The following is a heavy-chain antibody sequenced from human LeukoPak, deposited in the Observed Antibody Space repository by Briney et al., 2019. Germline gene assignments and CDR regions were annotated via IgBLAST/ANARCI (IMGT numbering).Heavy chain of an antibody. CDR1: GGTFSSYA. CDR3: ARDRASGSYQVSFCYDLDV. Sequence: SVKVSCKASGGTFSSYAISWVRQAPGQGLEWMGGIIPIFGTANYAQKFQGRVTITADESTSTVYMELSSLRSEDTAVYYCARDRASGSYQVSFCYDLDVWGLGTTVTVSS. CDR2: IIPIFGTA. V-gene: IGHV1-69*01. J-gene: IGHJ6*02. D-gene: IGHD3-10*01.